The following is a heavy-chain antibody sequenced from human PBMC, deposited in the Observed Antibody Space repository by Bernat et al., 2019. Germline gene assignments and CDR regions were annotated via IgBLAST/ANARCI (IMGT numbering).Heavy chain of an antibody. CDR3: ARETYSSSWHYYYYYGMDV. CDR1: GFTFSSYE. D-gene: IGHD6-13*01. CDR2: IWYDGSNK. Sequence: VQLVESGGGLVQPGGSLRLSCAASGFTFSSYEMNWVRQAPGKGLEWVAVIWYDGSNKYYADSVKGRFTISRDKSKNTLYLQMNSLRAEDTAVYYCARETYSSSWHYYYYYGMDVWGQGTTVTVSS. V-gene: IGHV3-33*08. J-gene: IGHJ6*02.